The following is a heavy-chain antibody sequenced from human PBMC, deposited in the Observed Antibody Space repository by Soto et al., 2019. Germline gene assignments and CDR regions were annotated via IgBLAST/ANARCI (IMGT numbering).Heavy chain of an antibody. D-gene: IGHD6-19*01. Sequence: SETLSLTCTVSGGSISSTNYYWGWIRQPPGEGLEWIAIISYSGSTYYNPSLKSRVTISVNTSKNQFSLKLTSVTAADTAVYFCARQAVAGQYDYWGQGTLVTVSS. V-gene: IGHV4-39*01. CDR2: ISYSGST. J-gene: IGHJ4*02. CDR1: GGSISSTNYY. CDR3: ARQAVAGQYDY.